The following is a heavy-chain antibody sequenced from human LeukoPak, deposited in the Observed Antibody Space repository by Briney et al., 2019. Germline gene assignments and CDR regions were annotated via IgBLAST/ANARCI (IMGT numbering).Heavy chain of an antibody. V-gene: IGHV1-18*01. Sequence: ASVKVSCKSSGYTFTSYGISWVRQAPGQGLAWMGWISAYNGNTNYAQKLQGRVTMTTDTSTSTAYMELRSLRSDDTAVYYCARGSDGASPFDYWGQGTLVTVSS. J-gene: IGHJ4*02. D-gene: IGHD3-16*01. CDR1: GYTFTSYG. CDR3: ARGSDGASPFDY. CDR2: ISAYNGNT.